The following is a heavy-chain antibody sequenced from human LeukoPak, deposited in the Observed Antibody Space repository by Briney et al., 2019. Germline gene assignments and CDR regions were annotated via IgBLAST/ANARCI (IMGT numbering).Heavy chain of an antibody. J-gene: IGHJ4*02. Sequence: GASVKVSCKASGYTFTGYYMHWVRQAPGQGLEWMGWINPNSGGTNYAQKFQGRVTMTRDTSISTAYMELSRLRSDDTALYYCAKDADDYGDFYYYFDYWGQGTLVTVSS. D-gene: IGHD4-17*01. V-gene: IGHV1-2*02. CDR1: GYTFTGYY. CDR2: INPNSGGT. CDR3: AKDADDYGDFYYYFDY.